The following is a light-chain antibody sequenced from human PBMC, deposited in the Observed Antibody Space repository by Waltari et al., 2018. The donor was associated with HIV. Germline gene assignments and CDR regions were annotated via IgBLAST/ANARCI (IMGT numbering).Light chain of an antibody. V-gene: IGKV3-11*01. J-gene: IGKJ5*01. CDR1: QSISSF. Sequence: IVLTQSPATLSLSPGERATLSCRASQSISSFLAWYRQTPGQAPRLLIYDVSNRATGISDRFSGSGFGTDFTLTINCLEPEDSGIYYCQQRRRWPVTFGEGTRLEIK. CDR3: QQRRRWPVT. CDR2: DVS.